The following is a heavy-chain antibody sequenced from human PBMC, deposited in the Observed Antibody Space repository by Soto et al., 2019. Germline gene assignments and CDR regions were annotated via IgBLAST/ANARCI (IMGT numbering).Heavy chain of an antibody. CDR1: TFSLSDYY. CDR3: ARSSHRGYFFDN. Sequence: LRLSCAASTFSLSDYYMSWIRHAPGRGLEWVAYSSSTTSYTNYADSVKGRFTIPRDNAKNSLYLQMKSLRAEDTAVYYCARSSHRGYFFDNWGQGTLVTVSS. CDR2: SSSTTSYT. J-gene: IGHJ4*02. V-gene: IGHV3-11*06. D-gene: IGHD3-10*01.